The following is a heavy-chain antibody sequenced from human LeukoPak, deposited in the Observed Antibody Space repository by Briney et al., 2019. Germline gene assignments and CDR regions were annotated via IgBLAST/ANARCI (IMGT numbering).Heavy chain of an antibody. V-gene: IGHV3-30*18. CDR1: GFTFSSYG. D-gene: IGHD1-26*01. CDR2: ISYDGSNK. Sequence: PGGSLRLSCAASGFTFSSYGMHWVRQAPGKGLEWVAVISYDGSNKYYADSVKGRFTISRDNSKNTLYLQMNSLRAEDTAVYYCAKDLVGRFCYYYGMDVWGQGTTVTVSS. J-gene: IGHJ6*02. CDR3: AKDLVGRFCYYYGMDV.